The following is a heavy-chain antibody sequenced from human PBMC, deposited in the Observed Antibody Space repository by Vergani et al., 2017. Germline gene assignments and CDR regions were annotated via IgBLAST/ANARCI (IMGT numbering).Heavy chain of an antibody. D-gene: IGHD4-17*01. Sequence: EVQLVESGGGLVKPGGSLRLSCAASGFTFSSYSMNWVRQAPGKGLEWVSSISSSSSYIYYADSVKGRFTISRDNAKNSLYLQMNSLRAEDTAVYYCARDQYGDFDAFDIWGQGTMVTVSS. CDR2: ISSSSSYI. V-gene: IGHV3-21*04. CDR1: GFTFSSYS. J-gene: IGHJ3*02. CDR3: ARDQYGDFDAFDI.